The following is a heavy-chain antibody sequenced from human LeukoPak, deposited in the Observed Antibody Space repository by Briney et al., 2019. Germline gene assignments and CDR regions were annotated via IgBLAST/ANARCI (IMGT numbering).Heavy chain of an antibody. CDR1: GGSISSYY. J-gene: IGHJ5*01. V-gene: IGHV4-39*07. CDR2: MYYSGTT. CDR3: ARDIAINWFYS. D-gene: IGHD2-15*01. Sequence: PSETLSLTCTVSGGSISSYYWGWIRQPPGKGLEWIGSMYYSGTTYHNPSLKSRVTISLDTSKNQFSLKLSSVTAADTAVYYCARDIAINWFYSWGQGTLVTVSS.